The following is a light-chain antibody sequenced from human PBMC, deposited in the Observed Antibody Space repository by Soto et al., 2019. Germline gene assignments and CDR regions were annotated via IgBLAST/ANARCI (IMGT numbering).Light chain of an antibody. Sequence: DIQMTQSPSTLSASVGDRVTITCRASQSISSWLAWYQQKPGKAPKLLIYKASSLESGVPSRFSGSGSGTEFTLTISSLQPDDSATYYCQQYSSYSTFSQGTKLEMK. CDR2: KAS. V-gene: IGKV1-5*03. CDR1: QSISSW. CDR3: QQYSSYST. J-gene: IGKJ2*01.